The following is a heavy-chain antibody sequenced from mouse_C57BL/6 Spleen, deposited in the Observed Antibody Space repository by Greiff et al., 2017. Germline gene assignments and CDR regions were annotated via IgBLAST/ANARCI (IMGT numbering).Heavy chain of an antibody. CDR3: ARDYDPAGFAY. D-gene: IGHD2-4*01. V-gene: IGHV14-2*01. CDR2: IDPEDGAT. CDR1: GFNIKDYY. J-gene: IGHJ3*01. Sequence: VQLKQSGAELVKPGASVKLSCTASGFNIKDYYMHWVKQRTEQGLEWIGRIDPEDGATKYAPKFQGKATITADTSSNTAYLQLSSLTSEDTAVYYCARDYDPAGFAYWGQGTLVTVSA.